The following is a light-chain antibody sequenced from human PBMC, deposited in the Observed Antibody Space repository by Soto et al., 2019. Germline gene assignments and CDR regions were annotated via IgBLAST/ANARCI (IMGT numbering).Light chain of an antibody. J-gene: IGLJ1*01. Sequence: QSALTQPASVSGAPGQSITIACTGTTSNVGGHHYVSWYQHQPGKAPKLMIDEVRNRPSGVSNLFSGSTSGYAASLTISGPQAGDEDDYHCSSFTSASSLYVFGTGTKVTVL. CDR2: EVR. CDR3: SSFTSASSLYV. CDR1: TSNVGGHHY. V-gene: IGLV2-14*01.